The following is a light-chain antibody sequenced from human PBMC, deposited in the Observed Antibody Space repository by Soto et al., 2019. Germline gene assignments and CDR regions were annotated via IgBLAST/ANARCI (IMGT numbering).Light chain of an antibody. J-gene: IGKJ3*01. Sequence: IVLTQSPGTLSLYTGERGTLSCRASQSVTSSCLAWYQRKPGQAPRLLIHTTSIRATDIPDRFSGSGSGTDFTLTISRLEPEDSAMYYCQQCCGSPLFSFGPGTKVDIK. CDR2: TTS. CDR3: QQCCGSPLFS. V-gene: IGKV3-20*01. CDR1: QSVTSSC.